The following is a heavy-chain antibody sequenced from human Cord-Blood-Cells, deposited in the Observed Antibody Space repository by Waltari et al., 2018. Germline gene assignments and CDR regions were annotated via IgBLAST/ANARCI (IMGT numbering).Heavy chain of an antibody. J-gene: IGHJ3*02. V-gene: IGHV3-74*01. CDR1: GFTFSSYW. CDR3: ARVRRVLGYCSSTSCYDAFDI. CDR2: INSDGSST. Sequence: EVQLVESGGGLVQPGGSLRLSCAASGFTFSSYWMHWVSQAPGQGLVWVSRINSDGSSTSYADSVKVRFTIARDNAKNTLYLQMNSLRAEDTAVYYCARVRRVLGYCSSTSCYDAFDIWGQGTMVTVSS. D-gene: IGHD2-2*01.